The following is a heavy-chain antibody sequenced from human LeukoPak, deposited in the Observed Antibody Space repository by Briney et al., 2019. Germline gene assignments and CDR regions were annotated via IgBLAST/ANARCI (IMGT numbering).Heavy chain of an antibody. Sequence: SETLSLTCTVSGGSISSYYWSWIRQPPGKGLEWIGYIYYSGSTNYNPSLKSRVTISVDTSKYQFSLKLSSVTAADTAVYYCARVKAIYSSGWSYYFDYWGQGTLVTVSS. CDR3: ARVKAIYSSGWSYYFDY. V-gene: IGHV4-59*01. CDR1: GGSISSYY. D-gene: IGHD6-19*01. J-gene: IGHJ4*02. CDR2: IYYSGST.